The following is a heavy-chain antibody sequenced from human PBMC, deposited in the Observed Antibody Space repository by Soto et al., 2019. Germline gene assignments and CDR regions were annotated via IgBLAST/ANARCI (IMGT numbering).Heavy chain of an antibody. CDR3: ARDQQWLVPAVDYYGMDV. D-gene: IGHD6-19*01. Sequence: QVQLVQSGAEVKKPGASVKVSCKASGYTFTSYGISWVRQAPGQGLEWMGWISAYNGNTNYAQKLQGRVTMTTVTSTSTAYMELRSLRSDDTAVYYCARDQQWLVPAVDYYGMDVWGQGTTVTVSS. CDR2: ISAYNGNT. CDR1: GYTFTSYG. V-gene: IGHV1-18*01. J-gene: IGHJ6*02.